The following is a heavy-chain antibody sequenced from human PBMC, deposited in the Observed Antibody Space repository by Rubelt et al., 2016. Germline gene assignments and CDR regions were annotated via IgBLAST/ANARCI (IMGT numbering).Heavy chain of an antibody. CDR2: INSDGSST. V-gene: IGHV3-74*01. CDR1: GFTFSSYW. CDR3: ARVYGSGSSFYYYYGMAV. Sequence: CAASGFTFSSYWMHWVRQAPGKGLVWVSRINSDGSSTSYADSVKGRFTISRDNAKNTLYLQMNSLGAEDTAVYYCARVYGSGSSFYYYYGMAVWGQGTTVTVSS. J-gene: IGHJ6*02. D-gene: IGHD3-10*01.